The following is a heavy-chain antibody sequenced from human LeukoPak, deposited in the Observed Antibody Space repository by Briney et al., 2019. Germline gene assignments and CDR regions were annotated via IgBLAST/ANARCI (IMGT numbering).Heavy chain of an antibody. J-gene: IGHJ5*01. CDR3: FTGRHYYYDS. D-gene: IGHD3-22*01. CDR1: GLTFSTYP. V-gene: IGHV3-30*01. CDR2: ITHDGGSQ. Sequence: GTSLRLSCAASGLTFSTYPMHWVRQAPDEGLEWVAVITHDGGSQYYADSVKGRFTISRDNSKNTVFLHMNSLRPEDTAVYYCFTGRHYYYDSWGQGTLVTVSS.